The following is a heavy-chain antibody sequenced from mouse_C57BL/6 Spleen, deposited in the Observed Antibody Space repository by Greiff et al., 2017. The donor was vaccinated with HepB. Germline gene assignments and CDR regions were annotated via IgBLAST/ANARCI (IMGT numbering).Heavy chain of an antibody. V-gene: IGHV1-72*01. Sequence: QVQLKHPGAELVKPGASVKLSCKASGYTFTSYWMHWVKQRPGRGLEWIGRIDPNSGGTKYNEKFKSKATLTVDKPSSPAYMQLSSLTSADSAVYYCARSVLRWHYFDYWGQGTTLTVSS. CDR1: GYTFTSYW. CDR3: ARSVLRWHYFDY. CDR2: IDPNSGGT. J-gene: IGHJ2*01. D-gene: IGHD1-1*01.